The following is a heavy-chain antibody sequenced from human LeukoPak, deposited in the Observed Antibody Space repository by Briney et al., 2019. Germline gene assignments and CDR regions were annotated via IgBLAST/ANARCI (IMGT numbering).Heavy chain of an antibody. CDR1: GFTFSSYG. CDR2: IWYDGSNK. CDR3: AKELYYDFWSGYYTTGFDY. D-gene: IGHD3-3*01. Sequence: GGSLRLSCAASGFTFSSYGMHWVRQAPGKGLERVAVIWYDGSNKYYADSVKGRFTISRDNSKNTLYLQMNSLRAEDTAVYYCAKELYYDFWSGYYTTGFDYWGQGTLVTVSS. V-gene: IGHV3-33*06. J-gene: IGHJ4*02.